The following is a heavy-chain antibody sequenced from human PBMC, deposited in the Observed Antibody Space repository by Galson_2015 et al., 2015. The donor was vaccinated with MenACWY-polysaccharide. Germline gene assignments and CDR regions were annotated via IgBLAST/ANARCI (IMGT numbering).Heavy chain of an antibody. V-gene: IGHV4-39*01. Sequence: LSLTCTVSGGSISSSSYYWGWIRPPPGKGLEWIGSIYYSGSTYYNPSLKSRVTISVDTSKNQFSLKLSSVTAADTAVYYCARGITIFGVGNFDYWGQGTLVTVSS. CDR3: ARGITIFGVGNFDY. CDR1: GGSISSSSYY. D-gene: IGHD3-3*01. J-gene: IGHJ4*02. CDR2: IYYSGST.